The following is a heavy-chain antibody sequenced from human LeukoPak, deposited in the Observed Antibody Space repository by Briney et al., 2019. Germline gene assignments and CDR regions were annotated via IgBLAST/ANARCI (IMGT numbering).Heavy chain of an antibody. CDR1: GGTFSSYA. CDR3: ARDSTVAGFDY. D-gene: IGHD6-19*01. J-gene: IGHJ4*02. Sequence: SVKVSCKASGGTFSSYALSWVRQAPGQGLEWMGRIIPIRGIANYAQKFQGRVTITADKSTSTAYIELSSLRSEDTAVYYYARDSTVAGFDYWGQGTLVTVSS. CDR2: IIPIRGIA. V-gene: IGHV1-69*04.